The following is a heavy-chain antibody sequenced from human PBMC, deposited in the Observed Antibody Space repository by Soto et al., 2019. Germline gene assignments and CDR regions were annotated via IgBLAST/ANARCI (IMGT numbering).Heavy chain of an antibody. J-gene: IGHJ6*02. Sequence: GGSLRLSCAASGFTFKSYAVSWVRQAPGKGLEWVSVITGSGDSTYYADSVKGRFTISRDNSKNTLYLQMNSLRAEDTAVYYCAKDYYDSSGYVHYYATHVRGQAPSVTVSS. CDR2: ITGSGDST. CDR3: AKDYYDSSGYVHYYATHV. CDR1: GFTFKSYA. D-gene: IGHD3-22*01. V-gene: IGHV3-23*01.